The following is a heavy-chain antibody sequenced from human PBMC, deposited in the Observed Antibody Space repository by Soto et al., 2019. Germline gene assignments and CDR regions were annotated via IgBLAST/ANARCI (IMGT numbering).Heavy chain of an antibody. Sequence: GGSLRLSXAASGFTFSSYSMNWVRQAPGKGLEWVSSISSSSSYIYYADSVKGRFTISRDNAKNSLYLQMNSLRAEDTAVYYCARVGYYYDSRDPDDAFDIWGQGTMVTVSS. CDR3: ARVGYYYDSRDPDDAFDI. CDR2: ISSSSSYI. J-gene: IGHJ3*02. V-gene: IGHV3-21*01. CDR1: GFTFSSYS. D-gene: IGHD3-22*01.